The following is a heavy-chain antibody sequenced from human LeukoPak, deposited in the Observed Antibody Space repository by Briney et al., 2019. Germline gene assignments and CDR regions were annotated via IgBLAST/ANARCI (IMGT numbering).Heavy chain of an antibody. Sequence: VGSLRLSCAASGFTFSSYWMSWVRQAPGKGLEWVANIKQDGSEKYYVDPVKGRFTISRDNAKNSLYLQMNSLRAEDTAVYYCARGLNVDTAMGRLGDWGQGTLVTVSS. D-gene: IGHD5-18*01. CDR3: ARGLNVDTAMGRLGD. J-gene: IGHJ4*02. CDR2: IKQDGSEK. CDR1: GFTFSSYW. V-gene: IGHV3-7*01.